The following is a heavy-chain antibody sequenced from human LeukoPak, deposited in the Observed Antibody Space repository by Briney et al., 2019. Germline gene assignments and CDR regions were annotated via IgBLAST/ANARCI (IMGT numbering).Heavy chain of an antibody. V-gene: IGHV3-66*01. CDR3: ARDSSSRAETY. D-gene: IGHD4/OR15-4a*01. CDR2: IYGGCTT. J-gene: IGHJ4*02. CDR1: GFTVINSY. Sequence: TGVSLRLSCGASGFTVINSYMPGVRQAPGKGLVWVSVIYGGCTTSHAASVRGRFINYRDNSKHTVYLQMNGLRAEHTAVYYCARDSSSRAETYWGEGVLVTVSS.